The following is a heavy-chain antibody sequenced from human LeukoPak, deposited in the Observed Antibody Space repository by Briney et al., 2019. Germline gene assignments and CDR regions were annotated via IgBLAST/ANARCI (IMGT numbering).Heavy chain of an antibody. D-gene: IGHD3-9*01. Sequence: GGSLRLSCAASGFTFSSYSMNWVRQAPGKGLEWVSSISSSSSYIYYADSVKGRFTISRDNAKNSLYLQMNSLRAEDTAVYYCARDEYDILTDYDYWGQGILATVSS. CDR1: GFTFSSYS. V-gene: IGHV3-21*01. CDR2: ISSSSSYI. J-gene: IGHJ4*02. CDR3: ARDEYDILTDYDY.